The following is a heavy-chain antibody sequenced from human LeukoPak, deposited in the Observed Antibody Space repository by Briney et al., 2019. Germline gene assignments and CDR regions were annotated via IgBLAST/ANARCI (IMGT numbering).Heavy chain of an antibody. D-gene: IGHD5-12*01. Sequence: DSVKVSCKASGYRITSYGLSWVRQAPGQGLEWMGWISGYNGNTKYAQKLQDRVTMTTDTPTSTAYMELRSLTSDDTAVYYCARDQSAYGANFDYWGQGTLVTVSS. CDR2: ISGYNGNT. CDR3: ARDQSAYGANFDY. J-gene: IGHJ4*02. CDR1: GYRITSYG. V-gene: IGHV1-18*01.